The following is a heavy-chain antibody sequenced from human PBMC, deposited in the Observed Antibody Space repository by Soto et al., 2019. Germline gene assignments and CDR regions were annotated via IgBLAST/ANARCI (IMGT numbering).Heavy chain of an antibody. J-gene: IGHJ6*02. Sequence: EVQLLDSGGGLAQPGGSLRLSCAASGFTFSNYAMRWVRQAPGTGLEWVSGISGGGAATYYADSVKGRFTISRDNPESTLYLQMHSLRADDTAVYYCAKQPHYDFCSVYNYGLDVWGQGTTVTVS. CDR1: GFTFSNYA. CDR3: AKQPHYDFCSVYNYGLDV. D-gene: IGHD3-3*01. CDR2: ISGGGAAT. V-gene: IGHV3-23*01.